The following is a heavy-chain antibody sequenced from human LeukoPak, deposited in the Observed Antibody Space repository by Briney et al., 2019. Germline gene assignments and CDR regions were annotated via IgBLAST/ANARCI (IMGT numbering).Heavy chain of an antibody. CDR1: GFTVSSNY. V-gene: IGHV3-53*01. Sequence: GGSQRLSCAASGFTVSSNYMSWVRQAPGKGLEWVSVIYSGGSTYYADSVKGRFTISRDNSKNTLYLQMNSLRAEDTAVYYCARDSSSSSYYYYGMDVWGQGTTVTVSS. CDR2: IYSGGST. CDR3: ARDSSSSSYYYYGMDV. J-gene: IGHJ6*02. D-gene: IGHD6-6*01.